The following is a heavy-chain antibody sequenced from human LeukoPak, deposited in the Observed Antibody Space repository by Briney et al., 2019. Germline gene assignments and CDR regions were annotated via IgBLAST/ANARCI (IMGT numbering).Heavy chain of an antibody. V-gene: IGHV3-64*01. CDR2: ISSDGGST. CDR3: ARGRQGAKTRYFDL. Sequence: GRSLRPSCAASGLIFSNYAMHWVPQGPGKGLECISTISSDGGSTYYANSVKGRFTISRDNSKNTLYLQMGSLRAEDMAVYYCARGRQGAKTRYFDLWGRGTRVTVSS. CDR1: GLIFSNYA. J-gene: IGHJ2*01. D-gene: IGHD1-26*01.